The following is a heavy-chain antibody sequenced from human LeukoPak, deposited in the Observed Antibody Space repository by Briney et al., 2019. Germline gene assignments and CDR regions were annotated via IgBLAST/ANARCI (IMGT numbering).Heavy chain of an antibody. Sequence: ASVKVSCKASGYTFTSYYMHWVRQAPGQGLEWMGIINPSGGSTSYAQKFQGRVTMTRDTSISTAYMELSRLRSDDTAVYYCARANRPVRYMDVWGKGTTVTVSS. J-gene: IGHJ6*03. D-gene: IGHD3-10*01. CDR3: ARANRPVRYMDV. V-gene: IGHV1-46*01. CDR2: INPSGGST. CDR1: GYTFTSYY.